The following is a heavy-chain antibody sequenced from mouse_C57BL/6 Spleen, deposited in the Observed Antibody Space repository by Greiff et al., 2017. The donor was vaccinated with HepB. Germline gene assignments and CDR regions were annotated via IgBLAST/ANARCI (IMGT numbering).Heavy chain of an antibody. V-gene: IGHV1-72*01. Sequence: QVQLQQSGAELVKPGASVKLSCKASGYTFPSYWMHWVKQRPGRGLEWIGRIDPNSGGTKYNEKFKSKATLTVDKPSSTAYMQLSSLTSEDSAVYYCARGDTTVVGRYFDVWGTGTTVTVSS. CDR3: ARGDTTVVGRYFDV. J-gene: IGHJ1*03. CDR2: IDPNSGGT. CDR1: GYTFPSYW. D-gene: IGHD1-1*01.